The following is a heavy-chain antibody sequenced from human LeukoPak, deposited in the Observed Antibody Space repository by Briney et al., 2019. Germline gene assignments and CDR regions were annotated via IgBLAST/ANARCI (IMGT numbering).Heavy chain of an antibody. CDR2: ISNDGSRK. Sequence: SGGSLRLSCTASGFTLSSYGMHWVRQAPGKGLEWVAIISNDGSRKYYAHSVEGRFTISRDNSKNTLYLQMDSLRAEDTAVYYCARDRAWNYFDYWGQGTLVTVSS. CDR1: GFTLSSYG. D-gene: IGHD3-3*01. J-gene: IGHJ4*02. CDR3: ARDRAWNYFDY. V-gene: IGHV3-30*03.